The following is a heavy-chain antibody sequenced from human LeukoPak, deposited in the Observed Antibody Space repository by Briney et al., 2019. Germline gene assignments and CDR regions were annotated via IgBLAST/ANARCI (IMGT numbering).Heavy chain of an antibody. CDR3: ARNHTHEGYGYYFDY. D-gene: IGHD5-18*01. CDR2: IYYSGST. J-gene: IGHJ4*02. CDR1: GGSISSSIYY. Sequence: PSETPSLTCTVSGGSISSSIYYWGWIRQPPGKGLEWIGSIYYSGSTHYNPSLKSRVIISVDTSKNQFSLKLSSVTAADTAVYYCARNHTHEGYGYYFDYWGQGTLITVSS. V-gene: IGHV4-39*01.